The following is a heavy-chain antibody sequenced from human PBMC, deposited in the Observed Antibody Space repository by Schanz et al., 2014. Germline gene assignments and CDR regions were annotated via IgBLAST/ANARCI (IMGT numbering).Heavy chain of an antibody. CDR1: GYSFTTYF. V-gene: IGHV1-46*01. D-gene: IGHD3-10*01. Sequence: QVHLMQSGAEAKKPGASVKVSCKAFGYSFTTYFIHWVRLAPGQGFEWMGLISPSGGSTSYAQKFQGRVTMTRDTSTSTVFMELSGLTSEDTAVFYCARDPSFSMVRGVIIDSYYYGMDVWGQGTTVTVSS. CDR3: ARDPSFSMVRGVIIDSYYYGMDV. J-gene: IGHJ6*02. CDR2: ISPSGGST.